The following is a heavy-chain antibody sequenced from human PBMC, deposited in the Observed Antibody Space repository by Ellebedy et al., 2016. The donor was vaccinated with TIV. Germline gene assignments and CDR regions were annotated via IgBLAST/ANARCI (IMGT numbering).Heavy chain of an antibody. CDR3: AASLTH. V-gene: IGHV3-48*03. D-gene: IGHD2-21*02. CDR2: ISRDGSPT. CDR1: GFTFNTLE. J-gene: IGHJ4*02. Sequence: GESLKISCAASGFTFNTLEMNWVRQAPGKGLEWISYISRDGSPTYYAESVKGRFIISRDNAKNSLFLQMNSLRAEDTALYYCAASLTHWGQGALVTVSS.